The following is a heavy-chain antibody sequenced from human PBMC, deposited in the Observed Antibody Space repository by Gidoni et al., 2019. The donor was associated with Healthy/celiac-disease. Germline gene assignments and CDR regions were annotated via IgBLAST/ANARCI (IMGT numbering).Heavy chain of an antibody. CDR3: ERLSSGWYGR. CDR2: INPNSGGT. CDR1: VYTFTGYY. Sequence: QVQLVQSGAEVTKPGSSVTVSCTASVYTFTGYYMHWVQQAPGQGLEWMGWINPNSGGTNYAQKFQGRVTMTRDTSISTAYMELSRLRSDDTAVYYGERLSSGWYGRWGQGTLVTVSS. V-gene: IGHV1-2*02. J-gene: IGHJ4*02. D-gene: IGHD6-19*01.